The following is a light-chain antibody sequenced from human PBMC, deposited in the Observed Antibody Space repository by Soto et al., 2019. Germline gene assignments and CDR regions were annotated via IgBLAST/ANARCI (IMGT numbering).Light chain of an antibody. CDR2: DVS. CDR3: QHYGRSPGLFT. V-gene: IGKV1-5*01. CDR1: QSISNW. Sequence: DIQMTQSPSTLSASVGDRVTITCRASQSISNWLAWYQQKPGKAPTLLIYDVSRLESGVPSRFSGSGSGTEFTLTISRLEPEDFAVYYCQHYGRSPGLFTFGPGTKVDIK. J-gene: IGKJ3*01.